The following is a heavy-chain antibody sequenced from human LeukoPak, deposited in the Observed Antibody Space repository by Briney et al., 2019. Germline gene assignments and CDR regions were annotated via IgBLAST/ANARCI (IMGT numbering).Heavy chain of an antibody. D-gene: IGHD4-17*01. V-gene: IGHV3-74*01. J-gene: IGHJ5*02. Sequence: GGSLRLSCAASGFTFSSYWMHWVRQPPGKGLVWVSRINSDESSTNYADSVKGRFTISRDNAKNTLYLQMNSLRAEDTAVYYCARARGLGYGDDVRWFDPWGQGTLVTVSS. CDR1: GFTFSSYW. CDR3: ARARGLGYGDDVRWFDP. CDR2: INSDESST.